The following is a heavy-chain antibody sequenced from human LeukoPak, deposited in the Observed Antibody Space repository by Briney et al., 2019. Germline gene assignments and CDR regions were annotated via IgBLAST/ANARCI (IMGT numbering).Heavy chain of an antibody. CDR2: ISSSSSTI. J-gene: IGHJ4*02. CDR3: ARVGYIYTYDY. D-gene: IGHD1-1*01. CDR1: GFTFSSYS. V-gene: IGHV3-48*04. Sequence: GVSLRLSCAASGFTFSSYSMNWVRQAPGKGLEWLSYISSSSSTIYYADSVKGRFTISRDNAKNTLYLQMNSLRAEDTAVYSCARVGYIYTYDYWGQGTLVTVSS.